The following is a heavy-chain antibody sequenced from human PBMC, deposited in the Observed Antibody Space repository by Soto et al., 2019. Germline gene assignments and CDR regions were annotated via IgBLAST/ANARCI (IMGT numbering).Heavy chain of an antibody. V-gene: IGHV6-1*01. CDR2: TYYRSKWYN. CDR1: GDSVSSNSAA. CDR3: ARECPELQRPYYYGMDV. D-gene: IGHD1-7*01. J-gene: IGHJ6*02. Sequence: SQTLSLTCAISGDSVSSNSAAWNWIRQSPSRGLEWLGRTYYRSKWYNDYAVSVKSRITINPDTSKNQFSLQLTSVTPEDTAVYYCARECPELQRPYYYGMDVWGQGTTVTVSS.